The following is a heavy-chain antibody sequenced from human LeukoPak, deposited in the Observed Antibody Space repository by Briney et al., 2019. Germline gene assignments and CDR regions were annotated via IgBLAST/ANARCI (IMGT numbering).Heavy chain of an antibody. CDR1: GFTFSNYG. V-gene: IGHV3-30*18. CDR3: AKARSLYYYYYMDV. Sequence: GGSLRLSCAASGFTFSNYGMHWVRQAPGKGLEWVAVISDDGRTKYYADSVKGRFTISRDNSKKTLYMEMNSLNSEDTAVYYCAKARSLYYYYYMDVWGKGTTVTVSS. J-gene: IGHJ6*03. CDR2: ISDDGRTK.